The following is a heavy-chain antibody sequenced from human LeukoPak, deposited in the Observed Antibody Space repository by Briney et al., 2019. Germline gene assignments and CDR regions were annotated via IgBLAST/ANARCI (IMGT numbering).Heavy chain of an antibody. CDR1: VYLFTHTW. D-gene: IGHD3-10*01. CDR2: IYPGDSDT. V-gene: IGHV5-51*01. J-gene: IGHJ4*02. Sequence: GESLKISCKGSVYLFTHTWIGWVRQMPGKGLEWMGIIYPGDSDTTYRPSFDGQVTISVVKSISTAYLQWSSLMGADTAMDYCSRQTRDGSGSRGYSFDFWGQGTLVTVSS. CDR3: SRQTRDGSGSRGYSFDF.